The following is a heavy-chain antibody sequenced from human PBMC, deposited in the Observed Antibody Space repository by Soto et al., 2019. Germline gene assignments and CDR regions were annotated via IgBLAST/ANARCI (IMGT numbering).Heavy chain of an antibody. Sequence: GGSLRLSCAASGFTFSSYGMHWVRQAPGKGLEWVAVIWYDGSNKYYGDSVKGRFTISRDNSKGTLYLQMNGLRVEDTAGYYCAGDGNSWYLDYWGQGTLVTVSS. J-gene: IGHJ4*02. D-gene: IGHD6-13*01. V-gene: IGHV3-33*01. CDR2: IWYDGSNK. CDR1: GFTFSSYG. CDR3: AGDGNSWYLDY.